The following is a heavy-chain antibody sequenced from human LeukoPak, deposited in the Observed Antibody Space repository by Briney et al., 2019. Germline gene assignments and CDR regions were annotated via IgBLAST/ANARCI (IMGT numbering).Heavy chain of an antibody. J-gene: IGHJ4*02. Sequence: SETLSLTCTVSGGSISSSSYYWGWIRQPPGKGLEWIGSIYYSGSTYYNSSLKSRVTMSVDTSKNQFSLKLTSVTAADTAVYFCARMKSNGLDYWGQGTLVTVSS. V-gene: IGHV4-39*07. CDR3: ARMKSNGLDY. D-gene: IGHD4-11*01. CDR2: IYYSGST. CDR1: GGSISSSSYY.